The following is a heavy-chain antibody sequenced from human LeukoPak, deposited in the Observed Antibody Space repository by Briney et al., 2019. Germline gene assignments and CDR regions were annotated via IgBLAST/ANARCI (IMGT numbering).Heavy chain of an antibody. Sequence: ASVKVSCKASGDTFSNYAISWVRQAPGQGLEWMGGIIPIFGTAKYAQEFQGRVTITADTSTSTAYMELSSLRSEDTAVYYCARAGWLQYYYFDYWGQGTLVTISS. CDR3: ARAGWLQYYYFDY. V-gene: IGHV1-69*06. J-gene: IGHJ4*02. CDR2: IIPIFGTA. CDR1: GDTFSNYA. D-gene: IGHD5-24*01.